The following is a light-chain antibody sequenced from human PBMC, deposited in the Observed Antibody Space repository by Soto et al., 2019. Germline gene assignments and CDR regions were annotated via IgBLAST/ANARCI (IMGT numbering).Light chain of an antibody. CDR2: GAT. CDR3: QQYDDWPPIT. V-gene: IGKV3-15*01. J-gene: IGKJ5*01. Sequence: ETVMTQSLATLSVSPGERATLSCRASQSVRSKLAWYQQKPGQAPRLLIYGATTRATACPARFSGSGSGTEFTLTISGLQSEDFAVYYCQQYDDWPPITFDQGTRLEIK. CDR1: QSVRSK.